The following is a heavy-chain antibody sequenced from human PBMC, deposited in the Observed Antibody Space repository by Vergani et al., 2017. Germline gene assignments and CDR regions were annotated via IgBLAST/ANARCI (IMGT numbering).Heavy chain of an antibody. J-gene: IGHJ3*02. D-gene: IGHD2-2*01. V-gene: IGHV3-23*01. CDR1: GFTFSSYA. Sequence: EVQLLESGGGLVQPGGSLRPSCAASGFTFSSYAMSWVRQAPGKGLEWVSAISGSGGSTYYADSVKGRFTISRDNSKNTLYLQMNSLRAEDTAVYYCAKDTPPIVVVPAAPHDAFDIWGQGTMVTVSS. CDR3: AKDTPPIVVVPAAPHDAFDI. CDR2: ISGSGGST.